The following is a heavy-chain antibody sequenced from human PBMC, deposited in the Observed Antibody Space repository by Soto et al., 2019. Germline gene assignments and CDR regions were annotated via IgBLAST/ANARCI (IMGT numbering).Heavy chain of an antibody. J-gene: IGHJ5*02. CDR3: ARNNWNDSGWFDP. Sequence: SETLSLTCTVSGGSINSHYWSWIRQPPGKGLEWLGYVYYSGSTYYNPSLKSRVTISVDTSKNQFSLNLSSVTAADTAVYYCARNNWNDSGWFDPWGQGTLVTVSS. CDR2: VYYSGST. V-gene: IGHV4-59*05. CDR1: GGSINSHY. D-gene: IGHD1-20*01.